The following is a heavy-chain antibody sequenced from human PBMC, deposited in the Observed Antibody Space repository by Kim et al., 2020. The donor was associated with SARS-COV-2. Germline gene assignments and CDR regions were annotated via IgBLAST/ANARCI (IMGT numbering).Heavy chain of an antibody. V-gene: IGHV3-23*01. CDR1: GFNFYTYA. J-gene: IGHJ5*01. D-gene: IGHD2-8*02. CDR3: AKALSYTGVEYERAADS. Sequence: GGSLRLSCATSGFNFYTYAMIWIRQPPGKGLEWVAAISSGGHSTYYAVSVRGRFSISRDNSKDSVYLQMSDLRAGDTAIYFCAKALSYTGVEYERAADSWGQGTLVSVSS. CDR2: ISSGGHST.